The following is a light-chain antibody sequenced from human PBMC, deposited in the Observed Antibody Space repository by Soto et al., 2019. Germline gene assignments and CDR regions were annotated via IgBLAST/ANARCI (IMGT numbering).Light chain of an antibody. J-gene: IGLJ1*01. CDR1: SSDVGGYNY. CDR2: EVS. V-gene: IGLV2-14*01. CDR3: SSYTSSSTPYV. Sequence: QSVLTQPASVSGSPGQSITISCTGTSSDVGGYNYVSWYQQHPGKAPKLMIYEVSNRPSGVSNRFSGSKSGNTASLTISGVQAEDGAGYYCSSYTSSSTPYVFGTGTKLTVL.